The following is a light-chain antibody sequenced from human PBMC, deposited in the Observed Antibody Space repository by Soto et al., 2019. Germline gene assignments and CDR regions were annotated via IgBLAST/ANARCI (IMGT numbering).Light chain of an antibody. CDR3: QQYKSYMYT. V-gene: IGKV3-11*01. J-gene: IGKJ2*01. CDR1: QSVSVN. CDR2: SAS. Sequence: EVVLTQSPATLSLSPGESATLSCRASQSVSVNFAWYQQKPGQAPRPLIYSASDRAPGIPARFSGRGSGTYFTLTISSLEPEDFAVYYCQQYKSYMYTFGQGTKLEIK.